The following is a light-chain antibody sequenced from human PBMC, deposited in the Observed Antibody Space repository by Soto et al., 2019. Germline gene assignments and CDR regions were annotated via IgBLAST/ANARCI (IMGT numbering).Light chain of an antibody. CDR3: QQRSNWPT. V-gene: IGKV3-11*01. CDR1: QSVSSY. Sequence: DIVLTQSPATMYLSPGERATLSCRASQSVSSYLAWYQQKPGQAPRLPIYDASNRATGIPARFSGSGSGTDFTLTISSLEPEDFAVYCCQQRSNWPTFGPGTKVDIK. CDR2: DAS. J-gene: IGKJ3*01.